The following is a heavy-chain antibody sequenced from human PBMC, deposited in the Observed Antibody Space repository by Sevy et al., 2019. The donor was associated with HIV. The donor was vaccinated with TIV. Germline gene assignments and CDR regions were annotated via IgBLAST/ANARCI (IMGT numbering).Heavy chain of an antibody. V-gene: IGHV4-59*01. CDR2: IYYSGRT. Sequence: SETLSLTCTVSGDSISGYYWSWIRQSPGKGLEWIGYIYYSGRTNYNPSLKSRVTISEDRSKNQLSLKLTSVTAADTAVYYCARQFQEYYYGVDVWGQGTMVTVSS. J-gene: IGHJ6*02. D-gene: IGHD6-6*01. CDR3: ARQFQEYYYGVDV. CDR1: GDSISGYY.